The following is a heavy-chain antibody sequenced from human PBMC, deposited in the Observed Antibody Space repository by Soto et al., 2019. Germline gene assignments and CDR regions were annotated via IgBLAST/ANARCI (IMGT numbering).Heavy chain of an antibody. V-gene: IGHV1-69*12. CDR3: ARAYYTAAPQSGYYFAY. Sequence: QVQLVQSGAEVKKPGSSVKVSCKASGGTFSSYAISWVRQAPGQGLEWMGGIIPIFGTANYAQKFQGRVTITAGGSTSTAYMELRSLRSEDTAGYYCARAYYTAAPQSGYYFAYWGQGTLVTVSS. CDR1: GGTFSSYA. J-gene: IGHJ4*02. D-gene: IGHD3-3*01. CDR2: IIPIFGTA.